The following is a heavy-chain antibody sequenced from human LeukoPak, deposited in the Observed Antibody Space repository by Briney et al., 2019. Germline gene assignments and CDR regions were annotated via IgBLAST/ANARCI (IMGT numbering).Heavy chain of an antibody. V-gene: IGHV3-7*01. J-gene: IGHJ4*02. CDR1: GFTFTDYW. D-gene: IGHD6-13*01. CDR3: ARGRGSWYGVYFDY. CDR2: IKRDGSEK. Sequence: GGSLRLSCAASGFTFTDYWMSWVRQAPGKGLEWVANIKRDGSEKYYVDSVKGRFTISRDNAKNSLYLQMNSLRTEDTAVYYCARGRGSWYGVYFDYWGLGTLVAVSS.